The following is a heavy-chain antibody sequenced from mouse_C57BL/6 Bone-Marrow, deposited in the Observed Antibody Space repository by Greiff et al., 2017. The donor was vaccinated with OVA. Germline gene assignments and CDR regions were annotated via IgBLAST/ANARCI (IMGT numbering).Heavy chain of an antibody. Sequence: EVQVVESGPGLVKPSQSLSLPCSVTGYSITSGYYWNWIRQFPGNKLEWMGYISYDGSNNYNPSLKNRISITRDTSKNQFFLKLNSVTTEDTATYYCARDKTITTVVARYYYAMDYWGQGTSVTVSS. D-gene: IGHD1-1*01. CDR2: ISYDGSN. CDR3: ARDKTITTVVARYYYAMDY. CDR1: GYSITSGYY. V-gene: IGHV3-6*01. J-gene: IGHJ4*01.